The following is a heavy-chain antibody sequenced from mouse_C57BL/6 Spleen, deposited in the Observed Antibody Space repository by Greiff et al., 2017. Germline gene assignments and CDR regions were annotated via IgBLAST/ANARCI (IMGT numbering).Heavy chain of an antibody. CDR1: GISITTGNYR. Sequence: EVKLQESGPGLVKPSQTVFLTCTVTGISITTGNYRWSWIRQFPGNKLEWIGYIYYSGTITYNPSLTSRTTITRDTPKNQFFLEMNSLTAEDTATYYCARDNDGYYEEWFAYWGQGTLVTVSA. CDR2: IYYSGTI. J-gene: IGHJ3*01. CDR3: ARDNDGYYEEWFAY. V-gene: IGHV3-5*01. D-gene: IGHD2-3*01.